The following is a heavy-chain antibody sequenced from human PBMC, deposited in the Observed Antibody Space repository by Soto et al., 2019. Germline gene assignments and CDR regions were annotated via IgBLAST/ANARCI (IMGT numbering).Heavy chain of an antibody. CDR3: AKESNYALDGHAFEI. J-gene: IGHJ3*02. Sequence: GGSLSLSCAASGLTFDDYAMHWFRPASGKGLELVSGISWNSGSIGYADSVKGRFTISRDNAKNSLYLQMNRRRAEDTALYYCAKESNYALDGHAFEIWGQGTTVTV. CDR2: ISWNSGSI. CDR1: GLTFDDYA. V-gene: IGHV3-9*01. D-gene: IGHD4-4*01.